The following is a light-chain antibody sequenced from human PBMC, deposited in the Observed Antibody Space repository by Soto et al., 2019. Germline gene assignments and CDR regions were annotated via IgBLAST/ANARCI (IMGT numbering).Light chain of an antibody. Sequence: EIVLTQSPATLSLSPGERATLSCRASQGVSSYLAWYQQKPGQAPRLLIYDASNRATGIPARFSGSGSGTDFTLTISSLEPEDFAVYYCQQRSNWPPLFTLGPGTKVDIK. CDR1: QGVSSY. CDR2: DAS. CDR3: QQRSNWPPLFT. J-gene: IGKJ3*01. V-gene: IGKV3-11*01.